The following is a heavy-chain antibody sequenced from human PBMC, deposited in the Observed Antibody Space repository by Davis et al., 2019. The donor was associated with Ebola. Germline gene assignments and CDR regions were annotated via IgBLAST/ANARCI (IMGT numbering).Heavy chain of an antibody. CDR2: ITSDGSST. CDR1: GFTFSSYW. V-gene: IGHV3-74*01. D-gene: IGHD5-12*01. J-gene: IGHJ6*02. CDR3: ARGIRYSGYYYYGVDV. Sequence: GESLKISCAASGFTFSSYWMHWVRQAPGKGLVWVSRITSDGSSTSYADSVKGRFTISRDNAKNTLYLQMNSLRAEDTAVYYCARGIRYSGYYYYGVDVWGQGTTVTVS.